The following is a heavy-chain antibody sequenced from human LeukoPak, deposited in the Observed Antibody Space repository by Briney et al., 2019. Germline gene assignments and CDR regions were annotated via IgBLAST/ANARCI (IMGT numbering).Heavy chain of an antibody. Sequence: GGALRLSCAASGFTFSSYSMCWVRQAPGKGLEWVSSISSSSSDIYYAGSVKGRFTISRDNAKNSLYLQMHRHRAEDTAVYDCARDGLPRDYGDYDWFDPWGQGTLVTVSS. J-gene: IGHJ5*02. CDR3: ARDGLPRDYGDYDWFDP. V-gene: IGHV3-21*01. CDR2: ISSSSSDI. CDR1: GFTFSSYS. D-gene: IGHD4-17*01.